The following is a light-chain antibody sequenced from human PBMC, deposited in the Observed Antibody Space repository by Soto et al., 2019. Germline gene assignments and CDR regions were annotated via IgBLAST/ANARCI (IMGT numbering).Light chain of an antibody. V-gene: IGKV3-11*01. J-gene: IGKJ5*01. CDR1: QSVSSY. CDR3: QQRSNWPLIT. CDR2: DAS. Sequence: IVFTQSPTTLTLTPGERAPLSCRASQSVSSYLAWYQQKPGQAPRLLIYDASNRATGIPARFSGSGSGTDFTLTISSLEPEDFAVYYCQQRSNWPLITFGQGTRLEI.